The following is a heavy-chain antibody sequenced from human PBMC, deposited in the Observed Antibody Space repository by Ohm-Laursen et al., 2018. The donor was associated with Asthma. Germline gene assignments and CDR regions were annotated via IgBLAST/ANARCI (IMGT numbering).Heavy chain of an antibody. J-gene: IGHJ4*02. Sequence: PSETLSLTCTVSGGSISSGGYYWSWIRQHPGKGLEWIGYIYYSGSTYYNPSLKSRVTISVDTSKNQFSLKLSSVTAADTAVYYCARGLDSGYDYYFDYWGQGTLVTVSS. CDR2: IYYSGST. V-gene: IGHV4-31*03. D-gene: IGHD5-12*01. CDR1: GGSISSGGYY. CDR3: ARGLDSGYDYYFDY.